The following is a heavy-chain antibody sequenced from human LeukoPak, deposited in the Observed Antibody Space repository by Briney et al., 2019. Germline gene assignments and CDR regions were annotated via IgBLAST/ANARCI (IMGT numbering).Heavy chain of an antibody. CDR1: GCMFSSNW. J-gene: IGHJ4*02. Sequence: GGSLRLSCAASGCMFSSNWMSWVRLAPGKGLEWVANIKEDGTETYYVDSVKGRFTISRDNAKNSLYLQMNSLRVEDTAVYYCAKEGRSLQTCWGQGTLVTVSS. CDR2: IKEDGTET. V-gene: IGHV3-7*03. D-gene: IGHD5-24*01. CDR3: AKEGRSLQTC.